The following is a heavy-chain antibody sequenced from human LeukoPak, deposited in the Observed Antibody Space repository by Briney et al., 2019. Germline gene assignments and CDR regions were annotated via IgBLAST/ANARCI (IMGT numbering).Heavy chain of an antibody. CDR1: GGTFSNYA. J-gene: IGHJ6*02. CDR3: ARDGMVRGVIDYYGMDV. Sequence: SVKVSCKASGGTFSNYAISWVRQAPGQGLEWMGRIIPILGIANYAQKFPGRVTITADKSRSTAYMELSSLRSEDTAVYYCARDGMVRGVIDYYGMDVWGQGTLVTVSS. V-gene: IGHV1-69*04. D-gene: IGHD3-10*01. CDR2: IIPILGIA.